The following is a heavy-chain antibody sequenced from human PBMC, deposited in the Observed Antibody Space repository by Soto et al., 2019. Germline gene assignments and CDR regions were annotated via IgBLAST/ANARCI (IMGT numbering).Heavy chain of an antibody. Sequence: GGSLRLSCAASGFTFSSYWMHWVRQAPGKGLVWVSRINSDGSSTSYADSVKGRFTISRDNAKNTLYLQMNSLRAEDTAVYYCARDRGYYYDSSALQVWFDPWGQGTLVTVSS. CDR3: ARDRGYYYDSSALQVWFDP. J-gene: IGHJ5*02. D-gene: IGHD3-22*01. V-gene: IGHV3-74*01. CDR1: GFTFSSYW. CDR2: INSDGSST.